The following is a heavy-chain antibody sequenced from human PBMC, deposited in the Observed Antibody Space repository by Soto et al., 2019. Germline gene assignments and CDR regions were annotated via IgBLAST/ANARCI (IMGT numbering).Heavy chain of an antibody. CDR1: GFTLSTYS. CDR3: ARGFDLQYGMDV. V-gene: IGHV3-48*02. J-gene: IGHJ6*02. D-gene: IGHD3-10*01. Sequence: EVQLVESGGGLIQRGGSLRLSCAASGFTLSTYSLNWVRQAPRKGLEWLSYISGSSNTIYYADSVKGRFTISRDNAKNSLYLQMNWLRDEDTAVYFCARGFDLQYGMDVWGQGTTVTVSS. CDR2: ISGSSNTI.